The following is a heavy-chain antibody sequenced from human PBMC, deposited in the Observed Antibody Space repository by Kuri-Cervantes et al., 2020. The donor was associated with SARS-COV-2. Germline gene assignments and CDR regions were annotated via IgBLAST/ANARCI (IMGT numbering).Heavy chain of an antibody. CDR2: IYYSGSP. CDR3: ARVGLRRITIFGVVMDGNWFDP. V-gene: IGHV4-59*12. D-gene: IGHD3-3*01. CDR1: GGSISTYY. Sequence: ETLSLTCTVSGGSISTYYWSWIRQPPGKGLEWIGYIYYSGSPNYNPSLKSRVTISVDTSKNQFSLKLSSVTAADTAVYYCARVGLRRITIFGVVMDGNWFDPWGQGTLVTVSS. J-gene: IGHJ5*02.